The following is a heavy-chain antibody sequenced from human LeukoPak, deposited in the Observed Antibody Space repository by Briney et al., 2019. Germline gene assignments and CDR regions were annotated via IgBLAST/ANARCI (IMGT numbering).Heavy chain of an antibody. CDR3: ARVYSSSWDIDY. CDR1: GFTFSSYA. V-gene: IGHV3-30*04. CDR2: ISYDGSNK. Sequence: PGGSLRLSCAASGFTFSSYAMHWVRQAPGKGLEWVAVISYDGSNKYYADSVKGRFIISRDNSKNTLYLQMNSLRAEDTAVYYCARVYSSSWDIDYWGQGTLVTVSS. D-gene: IGHD6-13*01. J-gene: IGHJ4*02.